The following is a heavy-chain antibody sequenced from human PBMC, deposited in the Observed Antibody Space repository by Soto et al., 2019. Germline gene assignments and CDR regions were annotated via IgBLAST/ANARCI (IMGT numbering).Heavy chain of an antibody. D-gene: IGHD3-22*01. V-gene: IGHV1-69*13. CDR3: ARDFNYYDSSGYYSQAYDAFDI. J-gene: IGHJ3*02. CDR1: GGTFSSYA. Sequence: SVKVSCKASGGTFSSYAISWVRQAPGQGLEWMGGIIPIFGTANYAQKFQGRVTITADESTSTAYMELSSLRSEDTAVYYCARDFNYYDSSGYYSQAYDAFDIWGQGTMVTASS. CDR2: IIPIFGTA.